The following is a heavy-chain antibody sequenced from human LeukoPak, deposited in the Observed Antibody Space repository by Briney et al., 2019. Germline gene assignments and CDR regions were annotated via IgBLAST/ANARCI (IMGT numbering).Heavy chain of an antibody. V-gene: IGHV1-69*05. CDR2: IIPIFGTA. CDR1: GGTFSSYA. D-gene: IGHD3-22*01. J-gene: IGHJ6*03. Sequence: EASVKVSCKASGGTFSSYAISWVRQAPGQGLEWMGRIIPIFGTANYAQKFQGRVTITTDESTSTAYMELSSLRSEDTAVYYCAREDSSGYYPGGYYYYYMDVWGKGTTVTVSS. CDR3: AREDSSGYYPGGYYYYYMDV.